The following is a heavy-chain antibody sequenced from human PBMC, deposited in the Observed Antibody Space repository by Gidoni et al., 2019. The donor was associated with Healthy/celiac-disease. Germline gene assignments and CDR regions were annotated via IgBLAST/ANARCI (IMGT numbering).Heavy chain of an antibody. Sequence: EAQLVESGGGLVQPVGSLRLSCATSGFTFSSYEKNWLRQAQGKGLEWGSDISSSGSTIYYADSVKGRFTIARDNAKNSLYLQMNSLRAEDTAVYYCAAYTVTDYYYYGMDVWGQGTTVTVSS. J-gene: IGHJ6*02. D-gene: IGHD4-17*01. V-gene: IGHV3-48*03. CDR2: ISSSGSTI. CDR3: AAYTVTDYYYYGMDV. CDR1: GFTFSSYE.